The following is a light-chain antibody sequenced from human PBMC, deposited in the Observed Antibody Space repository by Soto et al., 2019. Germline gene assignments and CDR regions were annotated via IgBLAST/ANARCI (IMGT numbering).Light chain of an antibody. V-gene: IGKV3-20*01. CDR1: QSINSF. CDR2: GAS. Sequence: EIVLTQSPGTLSLSPGEGATLSCRASQSINSFLAWYQQRRGQAPRLLIHGASNRATGIPDRFSGSGSWPDFTLAISRLEPEDFAVYYCQQYGGSPRTFGQGTKVEVK. J-gene: IGKJ1*01. CDR3: QQYGGSPRT.